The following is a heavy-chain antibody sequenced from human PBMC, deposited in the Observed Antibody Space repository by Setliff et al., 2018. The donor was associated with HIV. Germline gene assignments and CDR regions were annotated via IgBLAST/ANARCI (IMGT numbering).Heavy chain of an antibody. Sequence: AAVKVSCKASGYTFTTYGISWVRQAPGQGFEWMGWINTETGNPMYAQGFRGRFVFSLDTSVSTTYLQINSLKAEDTAMYYCARVGSYWSTFDYWGQGALVTVSS. CDR1: GYTFTTYG. J-gene: IGHJ4*02. D-gene: IGHD1-26*01. CDR2: INTETGNP. V-gene: IGHV7-4-1*02. CDR3: ARVGSYWSTFDY.